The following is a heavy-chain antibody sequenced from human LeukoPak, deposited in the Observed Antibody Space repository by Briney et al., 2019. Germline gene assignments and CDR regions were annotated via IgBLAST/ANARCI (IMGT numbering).Heavy chain of an antibody. J-gene: IGHJ4*02. CDR2: IYYSGST. D-gene: IGHD4-17*01. CDR1: GGSISSYY. Sequence: SETLSLTCTVSGGSISSYYWSWIRQPPGKGLEWIGYIYYSGSTNYNPSLKSRVTISVDTSKNQFSLKLSSVTAADTAVYYCARVQNDYGTFDYWGQGTLVTVSS. V-gene: IGHV4-59*12. CDR3: ARVQNDYGTFDY.